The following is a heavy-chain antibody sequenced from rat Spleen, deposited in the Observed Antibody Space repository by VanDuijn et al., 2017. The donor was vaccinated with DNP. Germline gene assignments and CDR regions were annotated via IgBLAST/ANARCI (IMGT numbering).Heavy chain of an antibody. CDR1: GFSLTSNG. J-gene: IGHJ2*01. CDR2: IWAGGST. CDR3: ARHRDYYDGHFRFFDY. D-gene: IGHD1-12*03. V-gene: IGHV2-72*01. Sequence: QVQLEESGPGLMQPSETLSLTCSVSGFSLTSNGVGWVRQPLGKGLVWMGTIWAGGSTNYNSAVQSRLSISRDTSKSQVFLKMNSLQPEDTGTYYCARHRDYYDGHFRFFDYWGQGVMVTLSS.